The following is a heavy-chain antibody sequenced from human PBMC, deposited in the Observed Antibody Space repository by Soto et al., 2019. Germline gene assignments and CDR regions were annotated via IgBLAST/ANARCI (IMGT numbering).Heavy chain of an antibody. D-gene: IGHD5-18*01. CDR1: GFTFSSYG. J-gene: IGHJ6*03. Sequence: GGSLRLSCAASGFTFSSYGMHWVRQAPGKGLEWVAVMSYDGSNKYYADSVKGRFTISRDNSKNTLYLQMNSLRAEDTAVYYCAKGYGTVRDYYYYMDVWGKGTTVTVSS. CDR2: MSYDGSNK. CDR3: AKGYGTVRDYYYYMDV. V-gene: IGHV3-30*18.